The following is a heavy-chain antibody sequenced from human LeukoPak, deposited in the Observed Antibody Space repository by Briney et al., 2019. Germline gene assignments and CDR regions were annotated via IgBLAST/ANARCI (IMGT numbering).Heavy chain of an antibody. CDR3: AKGFVGGDGYNS. V-gene: IGHV3-23*01. CDR2: ISGSGGST. Sequence: GGSLRLSCAVSGFTFRSYAMNWVRQAPGKGLEWVSTISGSGGSTYYADSVKGRFTISRDNSKNTLYLQMNSLRAEDTAVYYCAKGFVGGDGYNSWGQGTLVTVSS. D-gene: IGHD5-24*01. J-gene: IGHJ4*02. CDR1: GFTFRSYA.